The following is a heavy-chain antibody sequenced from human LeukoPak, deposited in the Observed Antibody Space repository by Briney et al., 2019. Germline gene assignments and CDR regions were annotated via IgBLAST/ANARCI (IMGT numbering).Heavy chain of an antibody. D-gene: IGHD6-6*01. Sequence: SETLSLTCTVSGGSISSYYWSWIRQPPGKGLEWIGEINHSGSTNYNPSLKSRVTISVDTSKNQFSLKLSSVTAADTAVYYCARNEYSSSSPTFFDYWGQGTLVTVSS. V-gene: IGHV4-34*01. CDR1: GGSISSYY. CDR3: ARNEYSSSSPTFFDY. J-gene: IGHJ4*02. CDR2: INHSGST.